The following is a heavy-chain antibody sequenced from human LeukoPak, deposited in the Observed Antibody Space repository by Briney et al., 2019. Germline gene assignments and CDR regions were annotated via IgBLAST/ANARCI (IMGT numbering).Heavy chain of an antibody. J-gene: IGHJ4*02. CDR3: ARDDNYGIFVNVDY. CDR1: GYSFILYG. Sequence: ASVKVSCKTSGYSFILYGISWVRQAPGQGPEWMGWISTSTGDTKYTQKFQGRVTLTTDTSTSTAHIELSSLRSDDTAVYYCARDDNYGIFVNVDYWGQGTLVTVSS. CDR2: ISTSTGDT. D-gene: IGHD4-11*01. V-gene: IGHV1-18*01.